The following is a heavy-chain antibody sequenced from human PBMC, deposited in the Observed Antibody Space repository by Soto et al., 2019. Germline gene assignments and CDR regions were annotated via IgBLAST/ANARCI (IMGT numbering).Heavy chain of an antibody. V-gene: IGHV4-30-4*01. Sequence: QVQLQESGPGLVKPSQTLSLTCTVSGGSISSGDYYWSWIRQPPGKGLEWNGYIYYSGYTSYNPSLKSRVTRSVDTSKNQFSLKLSSVTAADTAVYYCAKVGPGPHGATVTTAGADAFDIWGQGTVVTVSS. J-gene: IGHJ3*02. D-gene: IGHD4-17*01. CDR3: AKVGPGPHGATVTTAGADAFDI. CDR2: IYYSGYT. CDR1: GGSISSGDYY.